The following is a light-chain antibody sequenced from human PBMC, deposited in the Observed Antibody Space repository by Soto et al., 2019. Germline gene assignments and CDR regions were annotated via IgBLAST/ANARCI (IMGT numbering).Light chain of an antibody. J-gene: IGKJ4*01. CDR1: QSIRSSS. V-gene: IGKV3-20*01. CDR2: GGS. CDR3: HQYGSSPLT. Sequence: EIVLTQSPGTLSLSPGERATLSCRASQSIRSSSLAWYQQKPGQAPRLLIYGGSSRATGILDRFSGGGSGTDFSLTISRLETEDFSVYYCHQYGSSPLTFGGGTKVEIK.